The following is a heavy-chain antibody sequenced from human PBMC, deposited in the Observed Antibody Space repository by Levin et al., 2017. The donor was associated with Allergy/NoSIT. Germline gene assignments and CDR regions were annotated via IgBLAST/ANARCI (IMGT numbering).Heavy chain of an antibody. J-gene: IGHJ4*02. CDR1: GGSIRSYY. D-gene: IGHD3-10*01. Sequence: SQTLSLTCTVSGGSIRSYYWSWIRQPPGKGLEWIGYIYYSGSTNYNPSLKSRVTISVDTSKNQFSLKLSSVTAADTAVYYCASSLWFGELLPFDYWGQGTLVTVSS. V-gene: IGHV4-59*08. CDR3: ASSLWFGELLPFDY. CDR2: IYYSGST.